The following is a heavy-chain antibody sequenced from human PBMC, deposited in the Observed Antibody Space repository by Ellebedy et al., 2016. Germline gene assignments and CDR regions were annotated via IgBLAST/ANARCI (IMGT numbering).Heavy chain of an antibody. CDR2: ISDDGNWP. CDR1: GFTFSYYG. V-gene: IGHV3-30*18. CDR3: AKAPTTLGFYMAV. Sequence: GGSLRLXXVASGFTFSYYGMHWVRQTPGKGLEWVAIISDDGNWPYYIDSVRGRFTISRDNSKNTLYLQMNSLRDEDTAVYYCAKAPTTLGFYMAVWGKGTTVTVSS. J-gene: IGHJ6*03. D-gene: IGHD1-14*01.